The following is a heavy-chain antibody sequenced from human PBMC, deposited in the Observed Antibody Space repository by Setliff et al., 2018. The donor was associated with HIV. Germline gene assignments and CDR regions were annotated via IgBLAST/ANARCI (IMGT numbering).Heavy chain of an antibody. V-gene: IGHV4-61*09. CDR3: ARALAGGSGWNYFDL. CDR1: GGSISSRYY. CDR2: VYTTGSA. D-gene: IGHD6-19*01. J-gene: IGHJ4*02. Sequence: SETLSLTCTVSGGSISSRYYWSWIRQPAGKGLEWIGHVYTTGSASYNPSLESRVTILEALSKNQFSLNLDSVTAADTAVYFCARALAGGSGWNYFDLWGPGTLVTVSS.